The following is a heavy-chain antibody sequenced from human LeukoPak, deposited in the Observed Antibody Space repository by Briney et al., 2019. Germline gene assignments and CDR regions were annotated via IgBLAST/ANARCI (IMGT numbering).Heavy chain of an antibody. V-gene: IGHV3-30*18. D-gene: IGHD6-13*01. Sequence: GGSLRLSCATSGFTFSNYGMHWVRQAPGKGLEWVAVVSYEGKSQYYTDSVKGRFTISRDNSKNTLYLQMNSLRAEDTAVYYCAKSGIEAAGSLVYFDYWGQGTLVTASS. J-gene: IGHJ4*02. CDR3: AKSGIEAAGSLVYFDY. CDR1: GFTFSNYG. CDR2: VSYEGKSQ.